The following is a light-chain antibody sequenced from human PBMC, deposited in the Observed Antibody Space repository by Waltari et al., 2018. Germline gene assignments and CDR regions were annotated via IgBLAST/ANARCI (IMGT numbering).Light chain of an antibody. Sequence: SALTQPASGSGSPGTSITIPCPGTSNDLGDYNFVSWYKQPPGKAPKLMIYEVSNRPSGVSDRFSASKSGHTASLTISGLQAEDEGDYYCTSYSSTSTLLIGAGTKLTVL. V-gene: IGLV2-14*01. CDR1: SNDLGDYNF. J-gene: IGLJ2*01. CDR3: TSYSSTSTLL. CDR2: EVS.